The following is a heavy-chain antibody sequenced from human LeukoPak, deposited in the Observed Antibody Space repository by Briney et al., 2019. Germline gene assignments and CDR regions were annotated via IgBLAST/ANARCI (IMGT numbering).Heavy chain of an antibody. J-gene: IGHJ6*04. D-gene: IGHD3-10*01. Sequence: GGSLRLSCSASGFTFSSYAMHWVRQAPGKGLEYVSAISSNGGSTYYADSVKGRFTISRDNSKNTLYLQMSSLRAEDTAVYYCVKDRTMVRGVKLYYYYGMDVWGKGTTVTVSS. CDR2: ISSNGGST. V-gene: IGHV3-64D*06. CDR3: VKDRTMVRGVKLYYYYGMDV. CDR1: GFTFSSYA.